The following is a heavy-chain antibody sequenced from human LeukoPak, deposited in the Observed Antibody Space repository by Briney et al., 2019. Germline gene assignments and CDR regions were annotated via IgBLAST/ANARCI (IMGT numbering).Heavy chain of an antibody. CDR1: GFTFSSYA. D-gene: IGHD3-10*01. Sequence: GGSLRLSCAASGFTFSSYAMSWVRQAPGKGLEWVSAISGSGGSTYYADSVKGRFTISRDNSKNTLYLQMNSLRAEDTAVYYCARKSGTYGGGDYMDVWGKGTTVTISS. J-gene: IGHJ6*03. CDR2: ISGSGGST. V-gene: IGHV3-23*01. CDR3: ARKSGTYGGGDYMDV.